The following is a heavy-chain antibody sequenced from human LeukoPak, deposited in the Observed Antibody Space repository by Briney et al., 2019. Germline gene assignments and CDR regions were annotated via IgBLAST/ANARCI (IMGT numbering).Heavy chain of an antibody. CDR1: GGSISSSSYY. CDR2: IYHSGST. J-gene: IGHJ4*02. CDR3: ARDGRRGEYDYVWGTHTKEFDY. V-gene: IGHV4-39*07. D-gene: IGHD3-16*01. Sequence: SETLSLTCTVSGGSISSSSYYWGWIRQPPGKGLEWIGEIYHSGSTNYNPSLKSRVTISVDKSKNQFSLKLSSVTAADTAVYYCARDGRRGEYDYVWGTHTKEFDYWGQGTLVTVSS.